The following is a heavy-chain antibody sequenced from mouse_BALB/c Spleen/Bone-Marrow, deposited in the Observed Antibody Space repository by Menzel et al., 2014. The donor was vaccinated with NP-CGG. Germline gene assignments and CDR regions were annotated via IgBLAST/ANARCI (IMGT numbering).Heavy chain of an antibody. CDR3: ARKALYYAMDY. CDR1: GYSITSDYA. CDR2: ISYSGST. Sequence: VQLQQSGPGLVKPSQSLSLTCTVTGYSITSDYAWNWIRQFPGNKLEWMGYISYSGSTSYNPSLKSRISITRDTSKNQFFLQLNSVTTEDTATCYCARKALYYAMDYWGQGTSATVSS. V-gene: IGHV3-2*02. J-gene: IGHJ4*01.